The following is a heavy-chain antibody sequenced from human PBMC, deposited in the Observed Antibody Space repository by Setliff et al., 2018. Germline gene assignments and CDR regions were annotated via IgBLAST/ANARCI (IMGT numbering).Heavy chain of an antibody. Sequence: PSETLSLTCSVSTDSIKSNSCNWIRQPPGKGLEWIGYIYFSGSTYYNPSLKSRVTLSLDTSKNQFSLKLNSVTAADTALYFCAREVDFTMIQGVLGLWGQGTLVTVSS. CDR1: TDSIKSNS. D-gene: IGHD3-10*01. CDR2: IYFSGST. CDR3: AREVDFTMIQGVLGL. V-gene: IGHV4-30-4*08. J-gene: IGHJ1*01.